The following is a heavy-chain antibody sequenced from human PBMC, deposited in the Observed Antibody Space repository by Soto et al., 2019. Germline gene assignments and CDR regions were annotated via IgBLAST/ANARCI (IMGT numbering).Heavy chain of an antibody. Sequence: PGGSLRLSCSASGFAFNDYWMHWVRQAPGKGLVWVSRIRSDGIGTDYADSVKGRFTISRDNAKNTLYLQMSSLRAEDTAIYYCARVPMAMAGMGIDYWGQGTLVTVSS. V-gene: IGHV3-74*01. CDR2: IRSDGIGT. CDR3: ARVPMAMAGMGIDY. D-gene: IGHD6-19*01. J-gene: IGHJ4*02. CDR1: GFAFNDYW.